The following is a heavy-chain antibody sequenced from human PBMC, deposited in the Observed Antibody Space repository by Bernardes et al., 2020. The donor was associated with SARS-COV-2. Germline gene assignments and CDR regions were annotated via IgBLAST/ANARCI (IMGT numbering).Heavy chain of an antibody. CDR1: GGTFSSYA. J-gene: IGHJ4*02. Sequence: SVKVSCKASGGTFSSYAISWVRQAPGQGLEWMGRIIPILGIANYAQKFQGRVTITADKSTSTAYMELSSLRSEDTAVYYCAADPKRVGEYALDSWGQGTLVTVSS. CDR3: AADPKRVGEYALDS. V-gene: IGHV1-69*04. D-gene: IGHD3-10*01. CDR2: IIPILGIA.